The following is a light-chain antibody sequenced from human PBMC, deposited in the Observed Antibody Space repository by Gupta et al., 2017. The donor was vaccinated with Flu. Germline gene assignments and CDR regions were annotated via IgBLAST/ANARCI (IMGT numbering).Light chain of an antibody. Sequence: EIVMTQSPATLSVSPGERATLSCRASQSVSSNLAWYQQKPGQAPRLLIYGASTRATGSPARFSGSGSGTECTLTISSLQSEECAVYYCQQYKDWHQLALTFGGGTKVEIK. CDR2: GAS. CDR1: QSVSSN. J-gene: IGKJ4*01. V-gene: IGKV3D-15*01. CDR3: QQYKDWHQLALT.